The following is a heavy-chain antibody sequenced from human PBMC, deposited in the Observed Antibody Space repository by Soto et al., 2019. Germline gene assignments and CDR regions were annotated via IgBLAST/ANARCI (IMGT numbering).Heavy chain of an antibody. V-gene: IGHV1-46*01. Sequence: ASVKVSCKASGYTFTSYYMHWVRQAPGQGLEWMGIINPSGGSTSYAQKFQGRVTMTRDTSTSTVYMELSSLRSEDTAVYYCARAFFPLPTGYCSGGSCYRDVCDWFDPWGQGTLVTGSA. J-gene: IGHJ5*02. D-gene: IGHD2-15*01. CDR3: ARAFFPLPTGYCSGGSCYRDVCDWFDP. CDR1: GYTFTSYY. CDR2: INPSGGST.